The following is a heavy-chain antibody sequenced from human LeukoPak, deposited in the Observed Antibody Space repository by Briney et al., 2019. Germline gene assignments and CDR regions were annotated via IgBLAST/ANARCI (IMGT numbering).Heavy chain of an antibody. Sequence: GASVKVSCKASGGTFSSYAISWVRQAPGQGLEWMGGIIPIFGTANYAQKFQGRVTITADESTSTAYMELSSLRSEDTAVYYCAKSHWVAARPRWFDPWGQGTLVTVSS. D-gene: IGHD2-15*01. CDR3: AKSHWVAARPRWFDP. CDR1: GGTFSSYA. J-gene: IGHJ5*02. CDR2: IIPIFGTA. V-gene: IGHV1-69*13.